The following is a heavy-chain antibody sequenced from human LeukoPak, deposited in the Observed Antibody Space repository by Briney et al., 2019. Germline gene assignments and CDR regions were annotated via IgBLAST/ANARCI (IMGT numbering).Heavy chain of an antibody. CDR2: INPNSGGT. J-gene: IGHJ4*02. CDR1: GYTFTGFD. CDR3: ATRPLLWFGELLSD. Sequence: ASVKVSCKASGYTFTGFDMHWLRQAPGQGLEWMGWINPNSGGTNYAQKFQGRVTMTRDTSISTAYMELSRLRSDDTAVYYCATRPLLWFGELLSDWGQGTLVTVSS. V-gene: IGHV1-2*02. D-gene: IGHD3-10*01.